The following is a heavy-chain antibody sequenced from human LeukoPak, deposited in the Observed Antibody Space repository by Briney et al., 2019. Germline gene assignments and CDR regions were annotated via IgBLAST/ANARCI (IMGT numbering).Heavy chain of an antibody. Sequence: SETLSLTCAVYGGSFSGYYCSWSRQTPRKGPEWIGEISHSGSTHYNPSLKSRITISVDTSKNQFSLKLSSVTAADTAVYYCARRKGSGPYYNWFDPWGQGTLVTVSS. CDR1: GGSFSGYY. V-gene: IGHV4-34*01. CDR3: ARRKGSGPYYNWFDP. J-gene: IGHJ5*02. CDR2: ISHSGST. D-gene: IGHD3-10*01.